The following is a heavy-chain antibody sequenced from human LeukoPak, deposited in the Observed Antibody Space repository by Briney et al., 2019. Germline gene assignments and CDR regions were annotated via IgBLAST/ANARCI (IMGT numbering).Heavy chain of an antibody. V-gene: IGHV3-30-3*01. Sequence: GGSLRLSCAASGFTFSSYAMHWVRQAPGKGLEWVAVISYDGSNKCYADSVKGRFTISRDNSKNTLYLQMNSLRAEDTAVYCCADGGDFDYWGQGTLVTVSS. CDR1: GFTFSSYA. D-gene: IGHD4-23*01. J-gene: IGHJ4*02. CDR2: ISYDGSNK. CDR3: ADGGDFDY.